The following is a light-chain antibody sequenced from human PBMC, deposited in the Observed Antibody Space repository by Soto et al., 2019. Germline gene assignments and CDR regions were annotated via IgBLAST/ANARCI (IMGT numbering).Light chain of an antibody. V-gene: IGKV3-15*01. CDR1: QSLSFN. Sequence: EILMTQSPSTLAVSPGERATLSCRASQSLSFNLAWYQQKPGQAPRLLIYAASTRAAGIPARFSGSGSGTEFTLTISSLQSEDFELYYCQQYYRWPQTFGQGTKVDIK. CDR2: AAS. CDR3: QQYYRWPQT. J-gene: IGKJ1*01.